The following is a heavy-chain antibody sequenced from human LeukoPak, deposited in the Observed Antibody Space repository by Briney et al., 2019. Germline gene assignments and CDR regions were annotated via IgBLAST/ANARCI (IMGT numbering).Heavy chain of an antibody. Sequence: GGSLRLSCAASGFTFSSYGMHWVRQAPGKGLEWVAVIWYDGSNKYYADSVKGRFTISRDNSKNPLYLQMNSLRAEDTAMYYCARDPRVALAGTDWFDPWGQGTLVTVSS. D-gene: IGHD6-19*01. V-gene: IGHV3-33*01. CDR1: GFTFSSYG. CDR2: IWYDGSNK. CDR3: ARDPRVALAGTDWFDP. J-gene: IGHJ5*02.